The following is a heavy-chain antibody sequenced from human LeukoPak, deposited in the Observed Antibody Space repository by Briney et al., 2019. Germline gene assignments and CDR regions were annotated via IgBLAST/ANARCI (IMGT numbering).Heavy chain of an antibody. Sequence: PGGSLRLSCAASGFTFYKNGMSWVRQAPGKGQEWVASSSAGSTYYADSVEGRFTISRDNFKDTLYLEMNSLRAEDTATYYCTKDNSTWDLVIWFDSWGQGTPVTVSS. J-gene: IGHJ5*01. D-gene: IGHD2/OR15-2a*01. V-gene: IGHV3-23*01. CDR1: GFTFYKNG. CDR2: SSAGST. CDR3: TKDNSTWDLVIWFDS.